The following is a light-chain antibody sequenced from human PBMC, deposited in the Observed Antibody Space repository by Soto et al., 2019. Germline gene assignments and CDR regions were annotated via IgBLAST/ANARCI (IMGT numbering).Light chain of an antibody. CDR2: GAS. Sequence: EIVMTQSPATLSVSPGERATLSCRASQSVSSNLAWYQQKPGQAPRLLIYGASTRATSIPARFSGSGSGTEFTLTISSLQSEDFAVYYCRQYNNWPFTFGQGTKLEIK. CDR1: QSVSSN. J-gene: IGKJ2*01. CDR3: RQYNNWPFT. V-gene: IGKV3-15*01.